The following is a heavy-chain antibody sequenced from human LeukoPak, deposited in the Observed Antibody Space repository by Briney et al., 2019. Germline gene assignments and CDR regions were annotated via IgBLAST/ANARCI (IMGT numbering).Heavy chain of an antibody. Sequence: ASVKVSCKASGGTFSSYAISWVRQAPGQGLEWMGGIIPIFGTANYAQKFQGRVTITADESTSTAYMELSSLRSEDTAVYYCAVGGYCSGGSCSEDYHFDYWGQGTLVTVSS. J-gene: IGHJ4*02. D-gene: IGHD2-15*01. CDR3: AVGGYCSGGSCSEDYHFDY. CDR1: GGTFSSYA. CDR2: IIPIFGTA. V-gene: IGHV1-69*13.